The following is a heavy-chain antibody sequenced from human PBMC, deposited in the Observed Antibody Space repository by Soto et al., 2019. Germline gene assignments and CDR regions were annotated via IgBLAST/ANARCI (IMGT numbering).Heavy chain of an antibody. V-gene: IGHV4-59*01. J-gene: IGHJ4*02. CDR1: GGSINNFY. CDR2: IYYTGSN. D-gene: IGHD6-13*01. Sequence: QVQLQESGPGLENPSETLSLTCTVSGGSINNFYWSWIRQPPGKRLEWIGYIYYTGSNTYNPSLESRVTMSVDTSKNQFFLKLSSVNAADTAVYYCAKYRRTEAEGFTLDYWGRGTLVTGSS. CDR3: AKYRRTEAEGFTLDY.